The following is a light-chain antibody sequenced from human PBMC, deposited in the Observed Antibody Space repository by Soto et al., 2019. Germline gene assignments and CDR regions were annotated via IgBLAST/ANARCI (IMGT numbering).Light chain of an antibody. J-gene: IGLJ2*01. CDR3: SSSAGSNNLGV. V-gene: IGLV2-8*01. CDR2: EVN. CDR1: MRDVGAYNL. Sequence: QSALTQPASVSGSAGQSITIFCSGTMRDVGAYNLVSWYQQHPGTAPKLIIYEVNVRPSGVPDRFSGSKSGNTASLTVSGLQAEDEADYYCSSSAGSNNLGVFGGGTKLTVL.